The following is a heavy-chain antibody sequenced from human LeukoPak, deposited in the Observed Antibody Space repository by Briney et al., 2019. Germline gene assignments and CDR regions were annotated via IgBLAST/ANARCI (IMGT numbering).Heavy chain of an antibody. J-gene: IGHJ5*02. CDR1: GFTFSSYA. Sequence: PGGSLRLSCAASGFTFSSYAMSWVRQAPGKGLEWVSTISGSGGNTYYADSVKGRFTISRDNSKNTLYLQMNSLRAEDTAVYYCAKDDEGGCSSTSCYKWFDPWGQGTLVTVSS. V-gene: IGHV3-23*01. D-gene: IGHD2-2*02. CDR3: AKDDEGGCSSTSCYKWFDP. CDR2: ISGSGGNT.